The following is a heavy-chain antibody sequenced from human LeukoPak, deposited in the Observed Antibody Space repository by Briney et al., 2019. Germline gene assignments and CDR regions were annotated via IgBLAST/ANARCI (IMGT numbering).Heavy chain of an antibody. D-gene: IGHD3-16*01. CDR2: IDYSGYT. J-gene: IGHJ4*02. Sequence: SETLSLTCAVYGGSFSSYYWSWIRQPPGKGLEWIGYIDYSGYTNYNPSLKSRVTISLDTSTNQFSLKLNSVTAADTAVYYCARDRALGSGKYYFDYWGQGTPVTVSS. V-gene: IGHV4-59*01. CDR1: GGSFSSYY. CDR3: ARDRALGSGKYYFDY.